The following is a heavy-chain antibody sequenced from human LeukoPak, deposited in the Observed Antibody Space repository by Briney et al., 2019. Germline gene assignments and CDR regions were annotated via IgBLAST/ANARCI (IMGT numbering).Heavy chain of an antibody. CDR3: ARDRAYYDILTVFDY. V-gene: IGHV3-7*01. Sequence: GGSLRLSCAASGFTFSYYWMTWVRQAPGKGLEWVANIKQDGSENYYVDSVKGRFTISRGNAENSLYLQMNSLRAEDTAVYYCARDRAYYDILTVFDYWGQGTLVTVSS. J-gene: IGHJ4*02. CDR1: GFTFSYYW. D-gene: IGHD3-9*01. CDR2: IKQDGSEN.